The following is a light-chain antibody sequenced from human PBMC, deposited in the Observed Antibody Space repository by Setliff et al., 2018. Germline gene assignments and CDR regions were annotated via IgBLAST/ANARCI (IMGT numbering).Light chain of an antibody. CDR3: CSYAGSYTYV. J-gene: IGLJ1*01. CDR1: SSDVGGYNY. CDR2: DVS. V-gene: IGLV2-14*03. Sequence: QSALTQPASVSGSPGQSITISCTGTSSDVGGYNYVSWYQQHPGKAPKVMIYDVSTRPSGVSNRFSGSKSGNTASLTISGLQAEDEADYYCCSYAGSYTYVFGTGTKVTVL.